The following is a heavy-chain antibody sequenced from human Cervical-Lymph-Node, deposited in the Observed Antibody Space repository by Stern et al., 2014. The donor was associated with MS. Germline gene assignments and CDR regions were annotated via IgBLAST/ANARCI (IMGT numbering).Heavy chain of an antibody. CDR3: ATAKYFDFWNGPTWIDP. D-gene: IGHD3-3*01. CDR2: ISYTGST. V-gene: IGHV4-59*01. Sequence: QVQLQESGPGLVKPSETLSLTCTVSGGSISNYYWSWIRQPPGKGLEWIGCISYTGSTTSYSPSLKSRVTISLETSKTQFSLKLNSVTAADTAIYYCATAKYFDFWNGPTWIDPWGQGTLVTVSS. CDR1: GGSISNYY. J-gene: IGHJ5*02.